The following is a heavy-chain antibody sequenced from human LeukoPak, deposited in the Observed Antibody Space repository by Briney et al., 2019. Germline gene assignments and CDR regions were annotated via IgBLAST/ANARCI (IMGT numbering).Heavy chain of an antibody. Sequence: SVKVSCKASGGTFSSYAISWVRQAPGQGLEWMGRIIPILGIANYAQKFQGRVTITADKSTSTAYMELSSLRSEDTAVYYCARGGYSYGFAQYWGQGTLVTVSS. CDR2: IIPILGIA. D-gene: IGHD5-18*01. V-gene: IGHV1-69*04. J-gene: IGHJ4*02. CDR1: GGTFSSYA. CDR3: ARGGYSYGFAQY.